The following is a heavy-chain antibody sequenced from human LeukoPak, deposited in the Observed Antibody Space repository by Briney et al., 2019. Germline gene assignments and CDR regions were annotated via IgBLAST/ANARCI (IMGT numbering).Heavy chain of an antibody. CDR1: GFTFSSYN. Sequence: MAGGSLRPSCAASGFTFSSYNMNWVRQAPGKGLEWVSSTTSSSSYIYYADSVKGRFTISRDNAKNSLYLQMDSLRAEDTAVYYCARDPYSGSYSPAVYYYYMDVWGKGTTVTVSS. J-gene: IGHJ6*03. CDR3: ARDPYSGSYSPAVYYYYMDV. CDR2: TTSSSSYI. V-gene: IGHV3-21*06. D-gene: IGHD1-26*01.